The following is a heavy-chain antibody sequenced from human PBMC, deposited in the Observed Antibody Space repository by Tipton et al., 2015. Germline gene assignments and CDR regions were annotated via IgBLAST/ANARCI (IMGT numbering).Heavy chain of an antibody. CDR1: GFTFRHYT. Sequence: GSLRLSCQASGFTFRHYTMNWVRQAPGRGLQWVASISATSVYVHHSDSLKGRFTISRDNAKNSLFLQMDSLRAEDTAVYYCARRGLDDGFDLWGQGTMVTVSS. D-gene: IGHD3-10*01. CDR2: ISATSVYV. CDR3: ARRGLDDGFDL. J-gene: IGHJ3*01. V-gene: IGHV3-21*01.